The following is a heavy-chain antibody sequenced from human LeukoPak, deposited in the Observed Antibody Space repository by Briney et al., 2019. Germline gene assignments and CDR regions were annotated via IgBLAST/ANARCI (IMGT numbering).Heavy chain of an antibody. CDR3: ARGEGGYDSNFDF. J-gene: IGHJ4*02. CDR2: IYSGGST. V-gene: IGHV3-53*01. D-gene: IGHD5-12*01. Sequence: GRSLRLSCAASGFTFSDYYMSWVRQAPGKGLEWLSFIYSGGSTYYAESVRGRFTISRDNSKNTLYLQMNSLRAEDTAVYYCARGEGGYDSNFDFWGQGTLVTVSS. CDR1: GFTFSDYY.